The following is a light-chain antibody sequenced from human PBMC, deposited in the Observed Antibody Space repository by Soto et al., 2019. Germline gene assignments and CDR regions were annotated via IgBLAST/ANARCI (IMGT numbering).Light chain of an antibody. CDR3: QQLESYPST. J-gene: IGKJ4*01. Sequence: DIQMTQSPSSLSASVGDRVTITCRASQSISSYLNWYQQKPGKAPKLLIYAASSLQSGVPSRFSGSGSGTDFTLTISSLQPEDFATYYCQQLESYPSTFGGGTKVDI. CDR2: AAS. CDR1: QSISSY. V-gene: IGKV1-39*01.